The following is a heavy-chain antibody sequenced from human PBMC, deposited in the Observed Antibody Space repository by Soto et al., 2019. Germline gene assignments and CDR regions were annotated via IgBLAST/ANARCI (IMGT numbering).Heavy chain of an antibody. V-gene: IGHV3-53*01. CDR1: GLTVGSDY. D-gene: IGHD1-1*01. Sequence: GGSLRLSCAASGLTVGSDYMSWVRQAPGRGLEWVSIIYSAGSTYYADSVKGRFTISRDNSKNTLYLQMNSLTAEDTAVYYCAREIWGTGSDNWGQGTLVTVSS. CDR2: IYSAGST. CDR3: AREIWGTGSDN. J-gene: IGHJ4*02.